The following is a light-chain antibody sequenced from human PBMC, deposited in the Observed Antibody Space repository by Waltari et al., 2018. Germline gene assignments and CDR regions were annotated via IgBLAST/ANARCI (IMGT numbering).Light chain of an antibody. CDR2: KAS. Sequence: RACQGFSKMLAWYQQKPGKAPKLLVHKASTLESGDPARCSVSGSGTEFTLTISRLQPDDFATDYCQQYNSYSLLPFGRGTKVEIK. J-gene: IGKJ4*01. V-gene: IGKV1-5*03. CDR1: QGFSKM. CDR3: QQYNSYSLLP.